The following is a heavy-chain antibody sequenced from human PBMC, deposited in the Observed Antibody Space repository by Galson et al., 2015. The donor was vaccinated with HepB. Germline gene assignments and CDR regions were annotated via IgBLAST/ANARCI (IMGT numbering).Heavy chain of an antibody. CDR2: ISGSGGST. D-gene: IGHD5-18*01. CDR3: AKDLPRYSYGYFDWFDP. CDR1: GFTFSSYA. J-gene: IGHJ5*02. V-gene: IGHV3-23*01. Sequence: SLRLSCAASGFTFSSYAMSWVRQAPGKGLEWVSAISGSGGSTYYADSVKGRFTISRDNSKNTLYLQMNSLRAEDTAVYYCAKDLPRYSYGYFDWFDPWGQGTLVTVSS.